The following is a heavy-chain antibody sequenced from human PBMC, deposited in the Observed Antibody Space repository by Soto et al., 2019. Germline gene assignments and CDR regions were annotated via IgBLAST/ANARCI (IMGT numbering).Heavy chain of an antibody. CDR2: ISGSGGST. CDR3: AKGALRRYFDWLQLWG. Sequence: EVQLLESGGGLVQPGGSLRLSCAASGFTFSSYAMSWVRQAPGKGLEWVSAISGSGGSTYYADSVKGRFTISRDNSKNTLYLQMNSLRAEDTAVYYCAKGALRRYFDWLQLWGWGQGTLVTVSS. CDR1: GFTFSSYA. D-gene: IGHD3-9*01. J-gene: IGHJ4*02. V-gene: IGHV3-23*01.